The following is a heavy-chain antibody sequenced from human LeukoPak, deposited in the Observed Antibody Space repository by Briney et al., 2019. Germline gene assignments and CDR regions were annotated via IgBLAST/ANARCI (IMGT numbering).Heavy chain of an antibody. CDR3: ATRLPTDY. CDR1: GGSFSDHY. Sequence: PSETLSLTCAAYGGSFSDHYWNWIRQPPGKGLEWIGEINHSGSTNYNPSLKSRVTMSVDTSKNQFSLKLNSVTAADTAVYYCATRLPTDYWGQGTLATVSP. J-gene: IGHJ4*02. CDR2: INHSGST. D-gene: IGHD4-11*01. V-gene: IGHV4-34*01.